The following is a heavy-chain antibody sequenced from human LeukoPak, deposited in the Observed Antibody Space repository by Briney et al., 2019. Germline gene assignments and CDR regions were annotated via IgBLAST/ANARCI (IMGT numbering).Heavy chain of an antibody. J-gene: IGHJ5*02. Sequence: GGSLRLSCAASGFTFTSYSMNWVRQAPGKGLEWLSYISGVGGTIHYADSVKGRFTTSRDNAKNSLYLQLNSLRAEDTAVYYCASLIKIEAWGQGTLVTVSS. V-gene: IGHV3-48*01. CDR2: ISGVGGTI. CDR3: ASLIKIEA. CDR1: GFTFTSYS.